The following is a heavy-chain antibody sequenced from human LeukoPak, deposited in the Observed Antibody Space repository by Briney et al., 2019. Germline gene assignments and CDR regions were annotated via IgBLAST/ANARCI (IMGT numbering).Heavy chain of an antibody. CDR2: IIPILGIA. Sequence: ASVKVSCKASGGTFSSYAISWVRQAPGQGLEWMGRIIPILGIANYAQKFQGRVTITADKSTSTAYMELSSLRSEDTAVYYCARDSRSGSYLDYWGQGTLVTVSS. J-gene: IGHJ4*02. V-gene: IGHV1-69*04. D-gene: IGHD1-26*01. CDR1: GGTFSSYA. CDR3: ARDSRSGSYLDY.